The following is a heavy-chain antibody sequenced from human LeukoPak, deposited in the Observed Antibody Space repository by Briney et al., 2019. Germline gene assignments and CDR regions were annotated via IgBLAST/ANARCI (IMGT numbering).Heavy chain of an antibody. CDR2: IIPIFGTA. CDR3: ARAQSIPMVRGVIANDAVDI. Sequence: APVKVSSTPSRCIFTTYAIGWVRQAPGQGLEWMGGIIPIFGTANYAQKFQGRVTITADESTSTAYMELSSLRSEDTAVYYCARAQSIPMVRGVIANDAVDIWLQGTMVTVSS. D-gene: IGHD3-10*01. J-gene: IGHJ3*02. V-gene: IGHV1-69*13. CDR1: RCIFTTYA.